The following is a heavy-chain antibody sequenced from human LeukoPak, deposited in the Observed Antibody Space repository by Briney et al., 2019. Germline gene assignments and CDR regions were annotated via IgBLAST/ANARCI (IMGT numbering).Heavy chain of an antibody. CDR2: ISSSSSYI. CDR3: AREAPPEPDAFDI. Sequence: GGSLRLSCAASGFIVSSNYMSWVRQAPGKGLEWVSSISSSSSYIYYADSVKGRFTISRDNAKNSLYLQMNSLRAEDTAVYYCAREAPPEPDAFDIWGQGTMVTVSS. CDR1: GFIVSSNY. V-gene: IGHV3-21*01. J-gene: IGHJ3*02.